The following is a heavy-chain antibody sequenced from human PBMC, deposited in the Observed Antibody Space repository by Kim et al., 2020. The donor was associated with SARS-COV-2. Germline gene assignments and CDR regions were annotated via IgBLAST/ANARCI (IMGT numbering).Heavy chain of an antibody. J-gene: IGHJ4*02. D-gene: IGHD2-21*01. CDR2: VYSSGRT. CDR3: ARGGAVAYRKFDY. Sequence: SETLSLTCTVSGGSLNGHYWTWIRQSPGKGLEWIGYVYSSGRTNYNASLKSRLTMSVDTSRSQFSLKLNSVTTADTAVYYCARGGAVAYRKFDYWGQGAL. V-gene: IGHV4-59*11. CDR1: GGSLNGHY.